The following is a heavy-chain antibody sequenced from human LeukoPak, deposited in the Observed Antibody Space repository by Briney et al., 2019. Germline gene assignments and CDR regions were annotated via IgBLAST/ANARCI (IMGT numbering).Heavy chain of an antibody. CDR1: GYTFTGYY. D-gene: IGHD3-16*02. V-gene: IGHV1-2*02. Sequence: ASVKVSCKASGYTFTGYYMHWVRQAPGQGLEWMGWINPNSGGTNYAQKFQGRVTMTRDTSISTAYMELSRLRSDDTAVYYCARDVRYDYVWGSYRFFDYWGQGTPVTVSS. CDR3: ARDVRYDYVWGSYRFFDY. CDR2: INPNSGGT. J-gene: IGHJ4*02.